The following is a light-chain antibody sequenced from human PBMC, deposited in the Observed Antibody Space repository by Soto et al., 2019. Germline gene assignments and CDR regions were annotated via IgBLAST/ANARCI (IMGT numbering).Light chain of an antibody. CDR2: SDN. Sequence: QSVLTQPPSTSGTPGQSVTISCSGSTSNIGSNTVNWYQHLTGTAPKLLIHSDNQRPSGVPDRFSGSKSGASASLAISGLQSEDEADYYGSTWDDSLNSWVFGGGTKLTVL. CDR3: STWDDSLNSWV. CDR1: TSNIGSNT. J-gene: IGLJ3*02. V-gene: IGLV1-44*01.